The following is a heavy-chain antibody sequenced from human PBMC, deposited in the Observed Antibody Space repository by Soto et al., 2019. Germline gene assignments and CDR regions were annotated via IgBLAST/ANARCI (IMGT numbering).Heavy chain of an antibody. CDR3: AQGRCDQICYPIHFDN. V-gene: IGHV2-5*01. Sequence: QITLKESGPTLVKPTQTLTLTCTFSGFSLSTNGMGVGWIRQPPGEALQWLALIHWNDDRRYSPSLESRLTITKDTSKTQVVLTVANVDPVDTATYYCAQGRCDQICYPIHFDNWGQGTLVTVSS. D-gene: IGHD2-2*01. J-gene: IGHJ4*02. CDR1: GFSLSTNGMG. CDR2: IHWNDDR.